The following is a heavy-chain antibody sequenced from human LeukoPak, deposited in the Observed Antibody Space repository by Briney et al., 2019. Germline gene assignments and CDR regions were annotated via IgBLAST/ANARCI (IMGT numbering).Heavy chain of an antibody. J-gene: IGHJ6*03. CDR2: IKQDGSEK. Sequence: GGSLRLSCAASGFTFSRYWMSWVRQAPGKGLEWVANIKQDGSEKNYMDSVKGRFTISRDNAKNSLYLQMNSLRAGDTAVYYCASHNDYGDGWSYHFCYMDVWGKGTTVTVSS. D-gene: IGHD4-17*01. V-gene: IGHV3-7*02. CDR3: ASHNDYGDGWSYHFCYMDV. CDR1: GFTFSRYW.